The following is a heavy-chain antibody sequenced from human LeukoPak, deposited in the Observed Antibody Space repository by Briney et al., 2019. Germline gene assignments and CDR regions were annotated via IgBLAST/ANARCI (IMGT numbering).Heavy chain of an antibody. Sequence: SVKVSCKASGGTFSSYAISWVRQAPGQGLEWMGRIIPILGIANYAQKFQGRVTITADKSTSTAYMELSSLRSEDTAVYYCARVTSQYYYDSSGYETNWFDPWGQGTLVTVSS. J-gene: IGHJ5*02. CDR1: GGTFSSYA. CDR3: ARVTSQYYYDSSGYETNWFDP. CDR2: IIPILGIA. V-gene: IGHV1-69*04. D-gene: IGHD3-22*01.